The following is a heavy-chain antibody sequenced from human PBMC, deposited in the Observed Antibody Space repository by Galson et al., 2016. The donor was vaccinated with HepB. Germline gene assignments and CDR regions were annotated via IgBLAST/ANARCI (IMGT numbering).Heavy chain of an antibody. CDR1: GFHFSGTG. CDR2: TWFDGTYK. CDR3: ARAGVSNWPDFDF. D-gene: IGHD6-13*01. J-gene: IGHJ4*02. V-gene: IGHV3-33*01. Sequence: SMRLSCAASGFHFSGTGMHWGRQAPGTGLEWVALTWFDGTYKYDADSVRGRFTISRDDSMNTVFLQMDSLRAEDTAVYYCARAGVSNWPDFDFWGQGALVTVSS.